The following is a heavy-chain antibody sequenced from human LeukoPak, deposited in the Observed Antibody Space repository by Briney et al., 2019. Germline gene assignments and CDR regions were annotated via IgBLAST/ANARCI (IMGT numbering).Heavy chain of an antibody. J-gene: IGHJ6*02. CDR3: AKANAMDV. CDR2: VNQDGSER. CDR1: GFTFSNYW. V-gene: IGHV3-7*01. Sequence: TGGSLRLSCAASGFTFSNYWMTWVSQAPGKGLEWVANVNQDGSERYYVNSVRGRFTISRDNAKNSLDLQMNSLRAEDTALYFCAKANAMDVWGQGTTVTVSS.